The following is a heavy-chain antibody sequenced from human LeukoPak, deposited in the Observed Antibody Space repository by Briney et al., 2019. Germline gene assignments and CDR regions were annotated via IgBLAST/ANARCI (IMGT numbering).Heavy chain of an antibody. J-gene: IGHJ4*02. CDR2: ISGSGGST. D-gene: IGHD3-10*01. CDR1: GFIFSSYA. CDR3: AKVDYHGSGIDY. Sequence: GGSLRLSWAASGFIFSSYAMSWRRQAPGKGLEWVSAISGSGGSTYYADSVKGRFTISRDNSKNTLYLQMNSLRAEDTAVYYCAKVDYHGSGIDYWGQGTLVTVSS. V-gene: IGHV3-23*01.